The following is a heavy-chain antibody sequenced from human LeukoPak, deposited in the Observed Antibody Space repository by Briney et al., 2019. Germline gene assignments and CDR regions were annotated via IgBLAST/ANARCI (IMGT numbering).Heavy chain of an antibody. D-gene: IGHD3-10*01. V-gene: IGHV3-21*01. CDR3: ARLPRAMVRGVTIDY. J-gene: IGHJ4*02. Sequence: GRSLRLSCAASGFTFSRNGMNWVRQAPGKGLEWVSSISSSSSYIYYADSVKGRFTISRDNAKNSLYLQMNSLRAEDTAVYYCARLPRAMVRGVTIDYWGQGTLVTVSS. CDR1: GFTFSRNG. CDR2: ISSSSSYI.